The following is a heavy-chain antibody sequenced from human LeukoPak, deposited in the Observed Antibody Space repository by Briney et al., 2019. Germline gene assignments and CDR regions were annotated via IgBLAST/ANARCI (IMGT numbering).Heavy chain of an antibody. CDR3: ARAAYGSGSYPDY. Sequence: SETLSLTCTVSGGSISSGGYYWSWIRQHPGKGLEWIGYIYYSGSTYYNPSLRSRVTISIDTSKNHFSLKLSSVTAADTAVYYCARAAYGSGSYPDYWGQGTLVTVSS. D-gene: IGHD3-10*01. J-gene: IGHJ4*02. CDR1: GGSISSGGYY. V-gene: IGHV4-30-4*08. CDR2: IYYSGST.